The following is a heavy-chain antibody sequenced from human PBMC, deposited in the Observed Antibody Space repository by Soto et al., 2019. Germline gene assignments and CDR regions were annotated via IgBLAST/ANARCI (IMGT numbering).Heavy chain of an antibody. Sequence: GGSVEVSCKASGYTFTSLYIHWVRQAPGQGLDWMGIINPSGGSTSYAQKFQGRVTMTRDTSTSTVYMELSSLRSEDTAVYYCARDRIKAMVRELGRNWFDPWGQGTLVTVSS. D-gene: IGHD3-10*01. CDR2: INPSGGST. V-gene: IGHV1-46*03. CDR1: GYTFTSLY. CDR3: ARDRIKAMVRELGRNWFDP. J-gene: IGHJ5*02.